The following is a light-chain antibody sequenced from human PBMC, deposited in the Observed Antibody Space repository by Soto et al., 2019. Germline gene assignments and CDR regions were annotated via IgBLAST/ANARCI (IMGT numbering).Light chain of an antibody. Sequence: QSVLTQPASVSGSPGQSITIACTGTNRDVGSYNLVSWYQQRPGEAPKLIISEVRNRPLGISYRFTGSKSGNTASLTISGLQAEDEADYYCSSYTTTSTLVFGGGTKVTVL. CDR2: EVR. CDR3: SSYTTTSTLV. J-gene: IGLJ3*02. CDR1: NRDVGSYNL. V-gene: IGLV2-14*01.